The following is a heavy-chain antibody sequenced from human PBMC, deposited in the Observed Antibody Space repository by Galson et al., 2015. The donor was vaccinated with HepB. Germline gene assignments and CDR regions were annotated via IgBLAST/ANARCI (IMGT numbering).Heavy chain of an antibody. J-gene: IGHJ4*02. Sequence: QSGAEVKKPGDSVKISCKGSGYTFTNYWIAWVRQMPGKGLEWMGIVYSGDSDARYSPSFQGQVTISADRSISTAYLQWSSLKASDTAIYYCARQGTYCNSGSCKTQGQYHFDFWGQGTLVTVSS. V-gene: IGHV5-51*01. D-gene: IGHD2/OR15-2a*01. CDR3: ARQGTYCNSGSCKTQGQYHFDF. CDR1: GYTFTNYW. CDR2: VYSGDSDA.